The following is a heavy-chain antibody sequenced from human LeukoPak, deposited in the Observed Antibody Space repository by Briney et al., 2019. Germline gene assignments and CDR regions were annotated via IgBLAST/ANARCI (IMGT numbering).Heavy chain of an antibody. D-gene: IGHD2-2*01. V-gene: IGHV4-34*01. CDR3: ARRGVVPAARRQFDY. CDR1: GGSFSGYY. J-gene: IGHJ4*02. CDR2: INHSGST. Sequence: PSETLSLTCQVYGGSFSGYYWSWIRQPPGKGLEWIGEINHSGSTNYNPSLKSRVTISVDTSKNQFSLKLSSVTAAVTAVYYCARRGVVPAARRQFDYWGQGTLVTVSS.